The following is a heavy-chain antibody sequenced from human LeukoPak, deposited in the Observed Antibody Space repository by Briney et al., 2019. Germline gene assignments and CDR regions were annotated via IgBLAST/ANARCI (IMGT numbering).Heavy chain of an antibody. D-gene: IGHD6-19*01. Sequence: PGGSLRVSCAASGFTFSSYAMSWVRQAPGKGLEWVSAISGSGGSTYYADSVKGRFTISRDNSKNTLYLQMNSLRAEDTAVYYCAKDDSGWYPSSTFDYWGQGTLVTVSS. CDR2: ISGSGGST. J-gene: IGHJ4*02. CDR3: AKDDSGWYPSSTFDY. V-gene: IGHV3-23*01. CDR1: GFTFSSYA.